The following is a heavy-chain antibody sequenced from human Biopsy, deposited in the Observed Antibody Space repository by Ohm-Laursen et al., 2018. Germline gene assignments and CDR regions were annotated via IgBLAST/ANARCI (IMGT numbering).Heavy chain of an antibody. Sequence: SLRLSCAASGFTFSSHAMSWVRQAPGKGLEWASGISGSGGRTYYAESMKGRFAISRDNSKKTVYLQMKSLRAEDTAVYYCAKEVFSAVGTSGLDPWGQGTLVTVSS. J-gene: IGHJ5*02. V-gene: IGHV3-23*01. CDR3: AKEVFSAVGTSGLDP. D-gene: IGHD1/OR15-1a*01. CDR1: GFTFSSHA. CDR2: ISGSGGRT.